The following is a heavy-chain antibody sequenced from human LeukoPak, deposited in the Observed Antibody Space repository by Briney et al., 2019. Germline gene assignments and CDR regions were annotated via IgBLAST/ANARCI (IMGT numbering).Heavy chain of an antibody. Sequence: SETLSLTCTVSGGSISSYYWSWIRQPPGKGLEWIGYIYYSGSTNYNPSLKSRVTISVDTSKNQFSLKLSSVTAADTAVYYCARVNYDSSGYFIDYWGQGTLVTVSS. J-gene: IGHJ4*02. CDR3: ARVNYDSSGYFIDY. V-gene: IGHV4-59*01. CDR1: GGSISSYY. CDR2: IYYSGST. D-gene: IGHD3-22*01.